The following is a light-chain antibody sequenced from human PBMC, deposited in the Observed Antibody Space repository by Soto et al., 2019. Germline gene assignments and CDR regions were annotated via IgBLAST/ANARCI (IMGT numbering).Light chain of an antibody. Sequence: EIVVTQSPATLSLSPGERATLSCRASQSVSNYLAWYQQKPAQTPRLLIYDASKRATGTPARFTGSGSGTDFTLTISSLEPEDFAVYYCHQRFSWPLPFGGGTKVDI. CDR3: HQRFSWPLP. J-gene: IGKJ4*01. CDR2: DAS. CDR1: QSVSNY. V-gene: IGKV3-11*01.